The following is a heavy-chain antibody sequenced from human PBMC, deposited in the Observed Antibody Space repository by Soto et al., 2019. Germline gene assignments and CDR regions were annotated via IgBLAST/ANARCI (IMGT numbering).Heavy chain of an antibody. Sequence: EVQLLESGGGLVQPGGSLRLSCAASGFTFSSYAMNWVRQAPGKGLEWVSAISGSGDSTYYADSVKGRFTISRDKSKNMLYLQMNSLRAEDTALYYCAKGPYYDFWSGYSYHFDYWGQGTLLTASS. CDR2: ISGSGDST. J-gene: IGHJ4*02. CDR3: AKGPYYDFWSGYSYHFDY. V-gene: IGHV3-23*01. D-gene: IGHD3-3*01. CDR1: GFTFSSYA.